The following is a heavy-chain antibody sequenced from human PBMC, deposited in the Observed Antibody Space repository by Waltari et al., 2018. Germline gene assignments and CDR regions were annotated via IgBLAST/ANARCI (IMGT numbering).Heavy chain of an antibody. CDR1: GFTLRTSA. CDR2: ISGSGGTT. CDR3: AKGRESSVWFLYHYYFMDV. D-gene: IGHD6-19*01. V-gene: IGHV3-23*01. J-gene: IGHJ6*03. Sequence: EVELLESGGDLVQRGGSLRLSCVASGFTLRTSAMSWVRPSPGKGLEWVSSISGSGGTTDYAESVKGRFTVSRDNSRNTLYLQLRSLGTEDTAVYYCAKGRESSVWFLYHYYFMDVWGRGTTVTVSS.